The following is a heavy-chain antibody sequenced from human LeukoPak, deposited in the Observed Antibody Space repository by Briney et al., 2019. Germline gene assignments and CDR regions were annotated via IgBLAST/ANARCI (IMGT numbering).Heavy chain of an antibody. V-gene: IGHV1-2*06. CDR3: ARVRGVGGYSDY. CDR1: GYTFTGYY. J-gene: IGHJ4*02. D-gene: IGHD2-15*01. CDR2: INPNSGGT. Sequence: ASVKVSCKASGYTFTGYYMHWVRQAPGQGLEWMGRINPNSGGTNYAQQFQGRVTMTRYTSISTAYMELSRLRSDDTAVYYCARVRGVGGYSDYWGQGTLVTVSS.